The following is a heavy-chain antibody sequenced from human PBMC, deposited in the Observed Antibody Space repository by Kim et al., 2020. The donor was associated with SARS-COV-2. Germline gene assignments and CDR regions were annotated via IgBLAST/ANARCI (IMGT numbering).Heavy chain of an antibody. J-gene: IGHJ4*02. CDR3: ASFGSGDTVFAIDY. CDR1: GFSFSSHS. V-gene: IGHV3-48*01. D-gene: IGHD3-3*01. CDR2: ISSSSTTI. Sequence: GGSLTLSCAGSGFSFSSHSLNWVRQAPGKGLEWVSYISSSSTTIYYADSVKGRFTISRANVEYLLVLQMDSLRAEDTAVYYCASFGSGDTVFAIDYWGPGTLLTVHS.